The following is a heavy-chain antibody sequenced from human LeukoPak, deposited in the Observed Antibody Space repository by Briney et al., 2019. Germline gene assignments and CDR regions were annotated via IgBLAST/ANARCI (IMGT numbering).Heavy chain of an antibody. D-gene: IGHD2-8*01. CDR2: ISRDGRAT. J-gene: IGHJ4*02. V-gene: IGHV3-43*01. CDR1: GFTFVDYS. CDR3: TKDRYCTTTFCPLDY. Sequence: GGPLRLPCVASGFTFVDYSFHWVRQTPGKGLEWLSLISRDGRATYYADSVKGRFTISRDNSKNSLYLQMNSLRTEDTALYYCTKDRYCTTTFCPLDYWGQGTLVSVSS.